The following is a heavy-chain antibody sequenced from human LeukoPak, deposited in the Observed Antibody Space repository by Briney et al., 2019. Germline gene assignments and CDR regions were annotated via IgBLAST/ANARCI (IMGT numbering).Heavy chain of an antibody. J-gene: IGHJ6*03. CDR3: ARGQRGGDCPPFCHYYYYMDV. V-gene: IGHV1-46*01. D-gene: IGHD2-21*02. CDR2: INPSGGST. CDR1: GYAFTSYY. Sequence: ASVKVSCKASGYAFTSYYMHWVRQAPGQGLEWMGIINPSGGSTSYAQKFQGRVTMTRDTSTSTVYMELSSLRSEDTAVYYCARGQRGGDCPPFCHYYYYMDVWGKGTTVTVSS.